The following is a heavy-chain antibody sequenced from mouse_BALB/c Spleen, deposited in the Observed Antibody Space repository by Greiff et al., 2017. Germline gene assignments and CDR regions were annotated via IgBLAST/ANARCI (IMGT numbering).Heavy chain of an antibody. D-gene: IGHD1-1*01. V-gene: IGHV3-8*02. J-gene: IGHJ1*01. CDR1: GDSITSGY. Sequence: VQLQQSGPSLVKPSQTLSLTCSVTGDSITSGYWNWIRKFPGNKLEYMGYISYSGSTYYNPSLKSRISITRDTSKNQYYLQLNSVTTEDTATYYCARFLITTVVDWYFDVWGAGTTVTVSS. CDR3: ARFLITTVVDWYFDV. CDR2: ISYSGST.